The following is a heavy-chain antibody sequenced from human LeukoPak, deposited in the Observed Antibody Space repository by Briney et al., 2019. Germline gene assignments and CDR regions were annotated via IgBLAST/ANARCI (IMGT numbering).Heavy chain of an antibody. J-gene: IGHJ4*02. D-gene: IGHD1-1*01. CDR3: ARALSYWNYFDS. CDR1: GFTFNTYA. V-gene: IGHV3-23*01. CDR2: IGATSGTT. Sequence: GGSLRLSCAASGFTFNTYAMNWVRQSPGKGLEWVSAIGATSGTTFYADSVKGRFTVSRDNSQNTLYLQMAGLRAEDAAIYYCARALSYWNYFDSWGQGTLVTVSS.